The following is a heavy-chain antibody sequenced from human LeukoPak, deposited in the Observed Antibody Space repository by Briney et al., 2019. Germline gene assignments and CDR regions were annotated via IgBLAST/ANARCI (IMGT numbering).Heavy chain of an antibody. Sequence: GGSLRLSCAASGFTVSSNYMSWVRQAPGKGLEWVSVIYSGGSTYYADSVKGRFTISRDNSKNTLYLQMNSLRAEDTAVYYCARDGTTVSFYYMDVWGKGTTVTVSS. CDR2: IYSGGST. CDR1: GFTVSSNY. CDR3: ARDGTTVSFYYMDV. D-gene: IGHD4-11*01. V-gene: IGHV3-66*01. J-gene: IGHJ6*03.